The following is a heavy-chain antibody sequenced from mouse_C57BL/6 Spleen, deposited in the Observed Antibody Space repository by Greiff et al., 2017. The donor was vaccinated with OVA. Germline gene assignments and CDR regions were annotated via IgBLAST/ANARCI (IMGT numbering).Heavy chain of an antibody. CDR2: IDPEDGDT. V-gene: IGHV14-1*01. J-gene: IGHJ4*01. CDR3: TTSIHYGNYGYAMDY. CDR1: GFNIKDYY. D-gene: IGHD2-1*01. Sequence: VHVKQSGAELVRPGASVKLSCTASGFNIKDYYMHWVKQRPEQGLEWIGRIDPEDGDTEYAPKFQGKATMTADTSSNTAYLQLSSLTSEDTAVYYCTTSIHYGNYGYAMDYWGQGTSVTVSS.